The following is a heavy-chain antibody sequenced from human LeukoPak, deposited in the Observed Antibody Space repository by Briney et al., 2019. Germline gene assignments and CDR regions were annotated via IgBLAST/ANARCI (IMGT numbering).Heavy chain of an antibody. CDR2: ISANGGRT. CDR1: GFTFSTYA. V-gene: IGHV3-23*01. D-gene: IGHD2-15*01. CDR3: ARQLGYCSDGSCYFDY. J-gene: IGHJ4*02. Sequence: GGSLRLSCAASGFTFSTYALSWVRQAPGRGLEWVSSISANGGRTYSADSVKGRFSFSRDNSKNTLHLQMNSLRAEATAVYHCARQLGYCSDGSCYFDYWGQGTLVTVSS.